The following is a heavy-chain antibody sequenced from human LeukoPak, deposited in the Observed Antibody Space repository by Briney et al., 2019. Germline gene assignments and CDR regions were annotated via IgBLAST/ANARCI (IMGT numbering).Heavy chain of an antibody. V-gene: IGHV3-48*03. CDR3: ARSSGYRRFEY. CDR2: ISSSGSAI. D-gene: IGHD3-22*01. J-gene: IGHJ4*02. CDR1: GFTFSSYE. Sequence: PGGSLRLSCGASGFTFSSYEMNWVRQAPGKGLEWLSYISSSGSAIYYADSVKGRFTISRDTAKNSLYLQMNSLRAEDTAVYYCARSSGYRRFEYWGQGTLVTVSS.